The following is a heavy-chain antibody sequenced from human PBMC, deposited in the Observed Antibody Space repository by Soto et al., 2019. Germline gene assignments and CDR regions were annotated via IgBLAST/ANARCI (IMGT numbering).Heavy chain of an antibody. CDR3: VRGDCSGGSCYNWFDP. CDR1: GYTFTSYG. D-gene: IGHD2-15*01. Sequence: ASVKVSCKASGYTFTSYGISWVRQAPGQGLEWMGWISAYNGNTNYAQKLQGRVTMTTDTSTSTAYMELRSLRSDDTAVYYCVRGDCSGGSCYNWFDPWGQGTLVTVDS. V-gene: IGHV1-18*01. CDR2: ISAYNGNT. J-gene: IGHJ5*02.